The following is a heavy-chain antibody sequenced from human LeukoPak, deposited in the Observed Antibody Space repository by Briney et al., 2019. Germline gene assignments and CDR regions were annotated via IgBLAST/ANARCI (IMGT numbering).Heavy chain of an antibody. V-gene: IGHV4-59*01. Sequence: SETLSLTCTVSGGSISSYYWSWIRQPPGKGLEWIGYIYYSGSTNYNPSLKSRVTISVDTSKNQFSLKLSSVTAADTAVYYCARVYSSSWDWFDPWGQGTLVTASS. J-gene: IGHJ5*02. CDR2: IYYSGST. CDR1: GGSISSYY. CDR3: ARVYSSSWDWFDP. D-gene: IGHD6-13*01.